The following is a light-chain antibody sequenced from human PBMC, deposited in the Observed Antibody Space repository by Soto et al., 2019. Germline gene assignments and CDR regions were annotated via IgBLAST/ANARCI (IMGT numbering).Light chain of an antibody. V-gene: IGLV1-47*01. CDR2: RNN. J-gene: IGLJ1*01. CDR3: AAWDDSLSGLYV. CDR1: SSNIGSNY. Sequence: QSALTQPPSASGTPGQRVTISCSGSSSNIGSNYVYWYQQLPGTAPKLLIYRNNQRPSGVPYRFSGSKSGTSASLAISGLRSEDEADYYCAAWDDSLSGLYVFGTGTKVTVL.